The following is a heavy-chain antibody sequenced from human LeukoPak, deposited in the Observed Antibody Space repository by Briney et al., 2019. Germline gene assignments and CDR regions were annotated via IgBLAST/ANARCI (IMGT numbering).Heavy chain of an antibody. CDR3: ARAGGVLWFGELLYPFY. J-gene: IGHJ4*02. D-gene: IGHD3-10*01. V-gene: IGHV1-3*01. CDR2: INAGNGNT. CDR1: GYTFTSYA. Sequence: GASVKVSCKASGYTFTSYAMHWVRQAPGQRLEWMGWINAGNGNTKYSQKFQGRVTITRDTSASTAYMELSSLRSEDTAVYYCARAGGVLWFGELLYPFYWGQGTLVTVSS.